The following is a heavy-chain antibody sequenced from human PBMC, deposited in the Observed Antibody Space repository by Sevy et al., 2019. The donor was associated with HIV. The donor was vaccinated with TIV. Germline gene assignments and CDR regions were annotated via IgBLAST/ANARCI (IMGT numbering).Heavy chain of an antibody. Sequence: SETLSLTCTVSGGSITSLYWNWIRQPPGKGLEWIANIYYNGHINYNPSLKSRITLSLDTSKNQCSLRLSSVTASDTAMYYCAGENAWGSGDSWGQGTLVTVSS. J-gene: IGHJ5*01. CDR2: IYYNGHI. CDR1: GGSITSLY. V-gene: IGHV4-59*08. CDR3: AGENAWGSGDS. D-gene: IGHD6-19*01.